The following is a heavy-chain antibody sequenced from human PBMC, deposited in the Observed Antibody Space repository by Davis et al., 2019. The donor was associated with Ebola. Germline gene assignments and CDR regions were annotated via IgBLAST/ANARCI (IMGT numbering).Heavy chain of an antibody. J-gene: IGHJ4*02. D-gene: IGHD3-22*01. CDR1: VITFSSYA. CDR2: FSGSGGST. CDR3: ARLDFASGLDY. V-gene: IGHV3-23*01. Sequence: GESLKISCTASVITFSSYAMTWVRQAPGKGLEWVSAFSGSGGSTYYADSVKGRFTISRDNSKNTLYLQMNSLRAEDTAVYYCARLDFASGLDYWGQGTLVTVSS.